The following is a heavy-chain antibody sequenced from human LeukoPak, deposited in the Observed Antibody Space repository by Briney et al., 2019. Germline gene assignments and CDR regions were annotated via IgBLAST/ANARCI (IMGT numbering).Heavy chain of an antibody. D-gene: IGHD3-10*01. CDR3: ARGLIVKGSSSGSFHFDY. CDR1: GGSFSGYY. J-gene: IGHJ4*02. V-gene: IGHV4-34*01. CDR2: INHSGST. Sequence: SETLSLTCAVYGGSFSGYYWSWIRQPPGKGLEWIGEINHSGSTNYNPSLKSRVTISVDTSKNQFSLKLSSVTAADTAVYYCARGLIVKGSSSGSFHFDYWGQGTLVTVSS.